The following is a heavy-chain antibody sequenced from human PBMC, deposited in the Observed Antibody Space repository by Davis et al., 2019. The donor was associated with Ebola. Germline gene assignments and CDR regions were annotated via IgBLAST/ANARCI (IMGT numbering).Heavy chain of an antibody. D-gene: IGHD5-24*01. CDR2: IYYSGIP. Sequence: MPSETLSLTCTVSGGSISSGGYYWSWTRQLPGKGPEWIGYIYYSGIPYSNPSLGSRVTISVDTSKNQFSLNLSSVTAADTAVYYCARLRTEMASFYFEYWGQGTLVTVSS. J-gene: IGHJ4*02. V-gene: IGHV4-31*03. CDR3: ARLRTEMASFYFEY. CDR1: GGSISSGGYY.